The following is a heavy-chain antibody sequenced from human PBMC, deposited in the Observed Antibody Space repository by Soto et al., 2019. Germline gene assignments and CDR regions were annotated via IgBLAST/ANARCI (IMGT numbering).Heavy chain of an antibody. CDR2: ISSSSSYI. J-gene: IGHJ4*02. D-gene: IGHD6-19*01. V-gene: IGHV3-21*01. Sequence: EVQLVESGGGLVKPGGSLRLSCAASGFTFSSYSMNWVRQAPGEGLEWVSSISSSSSYIYYADSVKGRFTISRDNATNSLYLQMNSLRAEDTAVYYCASQWLVRQIDYWCQGTLVTVSS. CDR1: GFTFSSYS. CDR3: ASQWLVRQIDY.